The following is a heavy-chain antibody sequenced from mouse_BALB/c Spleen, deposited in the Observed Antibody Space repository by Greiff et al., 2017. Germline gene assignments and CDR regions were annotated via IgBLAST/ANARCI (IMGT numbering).Heavy chain of an antibody. Sequence: VQLKESGPGLVKPSQSLSLTCTVTGYSITSDYAWNWIRQFPGNKLEWMGYISYSGSTSYNPSLKSRISITRDTSKNQFFLQLNSVTTEDTATYYCARSRHYYAMDYWGQGTSVTVSS. V-gene: IGHV3-2*02. CDR1: GYSITSDYA. CDR2: ISYSGST. J-gene: IGHJ4*01. CDR3: ARSRHYYAMDY.